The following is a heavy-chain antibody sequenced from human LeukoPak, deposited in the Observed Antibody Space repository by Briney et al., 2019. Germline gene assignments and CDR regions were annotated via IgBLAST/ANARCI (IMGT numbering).Heavy chain of an antibody. CDR2: IRYSGST. D-gene: IGHD2-2*01. Sequence: SETLSLTCTVSGGSVSSYYWGWIRQPPGKGLEWIGYIRYSGSTNYSPSLKSRVTLSVDTSKNQFSLKLSSVTAADTAVYYCAKTLDCSSTSCYARRGILTGYYPRWGQGTLVTVSS. CDR3: AKTLDCSSTSCYARRGILTGYYPR. V-gene: IGHV4-59*08. J-gene: IGHJ4*02. CDR1: GGSVSSYY.